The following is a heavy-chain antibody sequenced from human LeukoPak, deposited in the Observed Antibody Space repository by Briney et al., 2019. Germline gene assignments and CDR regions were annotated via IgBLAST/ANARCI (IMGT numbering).Heavy chain of an antibody. J-gene: IGHJ4*02. CDR2: IYPGDSDT. CDR1: GFSFTSYW. D-gene: IGHD3-22*01. Sequence: GESLKTSCKGSGFSFTSYWIGWVRQMPGKGLGWMGIIYPGDSDTRYSPSFHGQVTISADESISTAYLQWSSLKASDTAMYYCARQAYDSSGYYYFDYWGQGTLVTVSS. CDR3: ARQAYDSSGYYYFDY. V-gene: IGHV5-51*01.